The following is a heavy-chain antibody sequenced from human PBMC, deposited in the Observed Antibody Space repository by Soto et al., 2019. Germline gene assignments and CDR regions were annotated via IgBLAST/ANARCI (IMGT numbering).Heavy chain of an antibody. D-gene: IGHD1-20*01. Sequence: PSETRSLTWAVSGASISCSYYYWAWLRQSPGKGPEWIGSVFYTGFTSYNPSLESRVSVSVDTSKSQFSLKLSAVTAADTAVYYCATSQKGYNWNYFDHWGQGALVTVSS. CDR3: ATSQKGYNWNYFDH. CDR1: GASISCSYYY. J-gene: IGHJ4*02. CDR2: VFYTGFT. V-gene: IGHV4-39*01.